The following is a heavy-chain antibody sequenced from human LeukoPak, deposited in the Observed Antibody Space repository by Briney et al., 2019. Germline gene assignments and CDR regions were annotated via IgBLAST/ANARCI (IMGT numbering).Heavy chain of an antibody. CDR3: ARPVYYDSSGLLDAFDI. Sequence: ASVKVSCKASGYTFTSYYMHWVRQAPGQGLEWMGIINPSGGSTSYAQKFQGRVTMTRDTSTSTVYMKLSSLRSEDTAVYYCARPVYYDSSGLLDAFDIWGQGTMVTVSS. D-gene: IGHD3-22*01. J-gene: IGHJ3*02. V-gene: IGHV1-46*01. CDR2: INPSGGST. CDR1: GYTFTSYY.